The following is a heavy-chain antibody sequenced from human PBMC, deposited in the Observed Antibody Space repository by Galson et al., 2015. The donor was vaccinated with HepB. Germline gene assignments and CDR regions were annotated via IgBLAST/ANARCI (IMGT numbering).Heavy chain of an antibody. Sequence: SLRLSCAASGFTFSSHAMSWVRQAPGKGLEWVSVISGSGGSTYYVDSVKGRFTISRDNSKNTLYLLMNSLRAEDTAVYYCAKATQQLVLGAEFDYWGQGTLVTVSS. CDR3: AKATQQLVLGAEFDY. V-gene: IGHV3-23*01. CDR2: ISGSGGST. CDR1: GFTFSSHA. D-gene: IGHD6-13*01. J-gene: IGHJ4*02.